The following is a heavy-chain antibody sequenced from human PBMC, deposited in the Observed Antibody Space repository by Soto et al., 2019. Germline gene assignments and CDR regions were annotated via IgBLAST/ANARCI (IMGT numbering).Heavy chain of an antibody. V-gene: IGHV1-8*01. J-gene: IGHJ6*02. CDR2: MHPHSGNT. CDR1: GYTFTSYD. Sequence: QVQLVQSGAEVKKPGASVKVACKASGYTFTSYDINWVRQATGQGLEWMGWMHPHSGNTGYAQKFQGRVTMTRNTSISTAYMELSSLRYEDTAVYYCAREKTSYGMAVWGQGTTVTVSS. CDR3: AREKTSYGMAV.